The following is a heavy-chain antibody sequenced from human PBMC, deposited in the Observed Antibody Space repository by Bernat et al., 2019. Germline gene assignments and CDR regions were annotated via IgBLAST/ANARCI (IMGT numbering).Heavy chain of an antibody. CDR3: AREGMMYGIGYGLDV. CDR1: GFTFSAYW. V-gene: IGHV3-7*03. Sequence: EVQLVESGGGLVQPGGSLRLSCAASGFTFSAYWMSWVRQAPGMGLEWVANIKEDGREIYYVDSVKGRFTISRDNAENSLDLQMNSLRAEDTAVYYCAREGMMYGIGYGLDVWGQGTKVTVSS. J-gene: IGHJ6*02. CDR2: IKEDGREI. D-gene: IGHD2-8*01.